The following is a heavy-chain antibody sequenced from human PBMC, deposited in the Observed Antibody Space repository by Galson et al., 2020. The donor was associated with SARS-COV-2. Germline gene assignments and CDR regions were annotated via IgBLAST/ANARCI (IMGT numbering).Heavy chain of an antibody. Sequence: ASVKVSCRTSGYTFTNYGITWVRQAPGQGLEWMGWISAYNGDTNSAQKVRGRVTMTTDTSTSTAYMELRSLRSDDTAVYYCARDLTKIRGIIVGGWFDPWGPGTPVTVSS. CDR3: ARDLTKIRGIIVGGWFDP. J-gene: IGHJ5*02. CDR2: ISAYNGDT. CDR1: GYTFTNYG. D-gene: IGHD3-10*01. V-gene: IGHV1-18*01.